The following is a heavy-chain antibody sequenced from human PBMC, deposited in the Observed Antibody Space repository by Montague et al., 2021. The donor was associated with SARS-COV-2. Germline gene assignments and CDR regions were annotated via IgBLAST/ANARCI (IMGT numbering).Heavy chain of an antibody. V-gene: IGHV3-11*05. Sequence: SLRLSCAASGFIFSDYNMTWIRQTPGKGLEWISYINGASSRTNYXDSVKSRFTISRDNAKNSLFLQMNSLRVEDTAVYYCARGISLFDPWGQGTLVTVSS. J-gene: IGHJ5*02. CDR1: GFIFSDYN. CDR3: ARGISLFDP. CDR2: INGASSRT.